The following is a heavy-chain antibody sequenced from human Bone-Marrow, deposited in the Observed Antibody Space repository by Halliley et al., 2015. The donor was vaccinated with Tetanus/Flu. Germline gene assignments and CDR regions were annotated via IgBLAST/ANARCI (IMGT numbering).Heavy chain of an antibody. CDR2: IFYAGHT. Sequence: WIGYIFYAGHTSYTPSLKRRGAISVHTSKNQFSLKMSSVPPADTAVYYCVRERRVYYFYGMDVWGQGTPVTVSS. CDR3: VRERRVYYFYGMDV. V-gene: IGHV4-59*01. J-gene: IGHJ6*02.